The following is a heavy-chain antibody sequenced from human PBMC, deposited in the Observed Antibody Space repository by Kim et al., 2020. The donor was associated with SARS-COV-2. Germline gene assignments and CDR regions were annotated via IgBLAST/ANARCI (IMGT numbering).Heavy chain of an antibody. Sequence: SETLSLTCTVSGGSISSYYWSWIRQPPGKGLEWIGYIYYSGSTNYNPSLKSRVTISVDTSKNQFSLKLSSVTAADTAVYYCARTYCSGGSCSYAGDYYYYYYMDVWGKGTTVTVSS. CDR2: IYYSGST. J-gene: IGHJ6*03. CDR1: GGSISSYY. V-gene: IGHV4-59*01. CDR3: ARTYCSGGSCSYAGDYYYYYYMDV. D-gene: IGHD2-15*01.